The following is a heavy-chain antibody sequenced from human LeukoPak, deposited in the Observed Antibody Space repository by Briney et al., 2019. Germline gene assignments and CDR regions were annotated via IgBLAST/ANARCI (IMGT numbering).Heavy chain of an antibody. J-gene: IGHJ4*02. Sequence: SETLSLTCAVYGGSFSGYYWSWIRQPPGKGLEWIGEINHSGSTNYNPSLKSRVTISVDTSKNQSSLKLSSVTAADTAVYYCARGEQQLADWGQGTLVTVSS. CDR3: ARGEQQLAD. V-gene: IGHV4-34*01. CDR2: INHSGST. CDR1: GGSFSGYY. D-gene: IGHD6-13*01.